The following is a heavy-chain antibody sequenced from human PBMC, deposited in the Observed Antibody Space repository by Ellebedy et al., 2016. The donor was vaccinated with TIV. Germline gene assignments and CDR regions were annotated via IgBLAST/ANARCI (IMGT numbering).Heavy chain of an antibody. Sequence: AASVKVSCKPSGYTFTFYAIHWVRQAPGQGLEWMGWINAGNGDTKYSQRFQDRVTITRDTSANTAYMEVSSLRFEDTAVYYCARDAMSNSRWYTGFDYWGQGTLVSVSS. J-gene: IGHJ4*02. CDR3: ARDAMSNSRWYTGFDY. CDR1: GYTFTFYA. CDR2: INAGNGDT. D-gene: IGHD6-13*01. V-gene: IGHV1-3*01.